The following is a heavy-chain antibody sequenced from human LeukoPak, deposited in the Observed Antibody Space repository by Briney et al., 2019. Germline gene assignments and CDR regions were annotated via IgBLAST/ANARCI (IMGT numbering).Heavy chain of an antibody. J-gene: IGHJ4*02. CDR3: ASGYPADYFDY. D-gene: IGHD5-18*01. CDR1: GGSTSSGGYS. Sequence: SETLSLTCAVSGGSTSSGGYSWSWLRQPPGTGLEWIGYIYHSGSTYYNPSLKSRVTISVDRSKNQFSLKLSSVTAADTAVYYCASGYPADYFDYWGQGTLVTVSS. CDR2: IYHSGST. V-gene: IGHV4-30-2*01.